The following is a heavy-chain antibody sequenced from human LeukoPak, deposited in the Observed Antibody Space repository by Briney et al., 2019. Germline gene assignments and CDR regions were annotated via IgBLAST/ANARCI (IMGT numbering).Heavy chain of an antibody. CDR2: ISAYNGNT. CDR1: GYTFTSYG. D-gene: IGHD3-10*01. CDR3: ARERRYYGSGSYYYYYGMDV. J-gene: IGHJ6*02. V-gene: IGHV1-18*01. Sequence: ASVKVSCKASGYTFTSYGTSWVRQAPGQGLEWMGWISAYNGNTNYAQKLQGRVTMTTDTSTSTAYMELRSLRSDDTAVYYCARERRYYGSGSYYYYYGMDVWGQGTTVTVSS.